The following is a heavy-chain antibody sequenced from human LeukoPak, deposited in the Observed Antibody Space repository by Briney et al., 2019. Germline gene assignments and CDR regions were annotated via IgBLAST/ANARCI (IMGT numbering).Heavy chain of an antibody. CDR2: ISGRGDGT. Sequence: PGGSLRLSCAASGFAFSSYAMTWVRQAPGKGLEWVSVISGRGDGTHYADSVKGRFSISRDNSKNTMYLQMSSLRAEDTALYYCARDRPNYYGSDGHYYRRDGDYWGRGTLVSVSS. J-gene: IGHJ4*02. CDR3: ARDRPNYYGSDGHYYRRDGDY. CDR1: GFAFSSYA. V-gene: IGHV3-23*01. D-gene: IGHD3-22*01.